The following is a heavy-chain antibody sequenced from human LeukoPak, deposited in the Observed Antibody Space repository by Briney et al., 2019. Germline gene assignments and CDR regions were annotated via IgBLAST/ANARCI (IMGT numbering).Heavy chain of an antibody. J-gene: IGHJ5*01. CDR3: ARASGSYWWFDS. V-gene: IGHV1-2*02. D-gene: IGHD1-26*01. CDR1: GYTFTGYY. CDR2: VNPNSGDT. Sequence: ASVKVSCKAFGYTFTGYYLHWVRQAPGQGLEWMGCVNPNSGDTNYAQKFQGSVIMTRDTSISTVYMELSRLRSDDTAVYYCARASGSYWWFDSWGQGTLVTVSS.